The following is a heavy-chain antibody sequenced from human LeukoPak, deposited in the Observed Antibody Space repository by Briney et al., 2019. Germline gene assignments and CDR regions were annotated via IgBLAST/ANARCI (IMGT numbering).Heavy chain of an antibody. D-gene: IGHD4/OR15-4a*01. V-gene: IGHV3-11*06. J-gene: IGHJ4*02. CDR1: GFTFSDYY. CDR2: ISSSSSYT. CDR3: ARDIVSMADY. Sequence: GGSLRLSCAASGFTFSDYYMSWIRQAPGKGREWVSYISSSSSYTNYADSVKGRFTISRDNAKKSLYLQMNSLRAEDTAVYYCARDIVSMADYWGQGTLVTVSS.